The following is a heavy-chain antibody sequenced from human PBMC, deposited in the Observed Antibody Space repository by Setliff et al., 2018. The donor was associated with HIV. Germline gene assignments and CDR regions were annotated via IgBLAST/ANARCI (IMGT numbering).Heavy chain of an antibody. CDR2: INPSGGST. D-gene: IGHD2-15*01. CDR1: GYTFTSYY. J-gene: IGHJ4*02. Sequence: RASVKVSCKAPGYTFTSYYMHWVRQAPGQGLEWMGIINPSGGSTSYAQKFQGRVTMTRDTSTSTVYMELSSLRSEDTAVYYCARENPADIVVVVAATPGVYFDYWGQGTLVTVSS. V-gene: IGHV1-46*01. CDR3: ARENPADIVVVVAATPGVYFDY.